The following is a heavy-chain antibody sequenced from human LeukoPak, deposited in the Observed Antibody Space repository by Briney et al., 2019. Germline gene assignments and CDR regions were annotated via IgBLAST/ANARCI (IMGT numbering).Heavy chain of an antibody. J-gene: IGHJ4*02. CDR2: INHSGST. D-gene: IGHD6-19*01. CDR1: GGSFSGYY. V-gene: IGHV4-34*01. CDR3: ARASISVAFYFDY. Sequence: PSETLSLTCAVYGGSFSGYYWSWIRQPPGKGLEWIGEINHSGSTNYNPSLKSRVTISVDTSKNQFSLKLSSVTAADTAVYYCARASISVAFYFDYWGQGSLVTVSS.